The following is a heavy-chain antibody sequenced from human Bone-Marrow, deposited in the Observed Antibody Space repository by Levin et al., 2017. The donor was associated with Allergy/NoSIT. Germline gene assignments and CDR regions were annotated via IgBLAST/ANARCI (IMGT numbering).Heavy chain of an antibody. CDR3: ARVLSSPGYCSGGSCYSGSSVDYFDY. J-gene: IGHJ4*02. CDR1: GGTFSSYA. Sequence: SVKVSCKASGGTFSSYAISWVRQAPGQGLEWMGGIIPIFGTANYAQKFQGRVTITADESTSTAYMELSSLRSEDTAVYYCARVLSSPGYCSGGSCYSGSSVDYFDYWGQGTLVTVSS. V-gene: IGHV1-69*13. D-gene: IGHD2-15*01. CDR2: IIPIFGTA.